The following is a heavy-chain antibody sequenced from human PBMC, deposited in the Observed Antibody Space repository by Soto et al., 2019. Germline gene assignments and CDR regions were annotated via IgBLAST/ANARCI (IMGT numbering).Heavy chain of an antibody. D-gene: IGHD6-19*01. CDR3: ARAASSGWYYFDY. J-gene: IGHJ4*02. Sequence: GGSLRLSCAASGFTFSSYEMNWVRQAPGKGLEWVSYISSSGSTIYYADSVKGRFTISRDNAKNSLYLQMNSLRAEDTAAYYCARAASSGWYYFDYWGQGTLVTVSS. V-gene: IGHV3-48*03. CDR1: GFTFSSYE. CDR2: ISSSGSTI.